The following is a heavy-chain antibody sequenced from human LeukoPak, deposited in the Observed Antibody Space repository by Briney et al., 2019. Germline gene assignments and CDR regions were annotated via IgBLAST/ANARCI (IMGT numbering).Heavy chain of an antibody. D-gene: IGHD3-22*01. Sequence: ASVKVSCKASGYTLTSYGISWVRQAPGQGLEWMGWISAYNGNTNYAQKLQGRVTMTTDTSTSTAYMELRSLRSDDTAVYYCARGARDTYDSSGCYDPWGQGTLVTVSS. CDR2: ISAYNGNT. CDR3: ARGARDTYDSSGCYDP. J-gene: IGHJ5*02. V-gene: IGHV1-18*01. CDR1: GYTLTSYG.